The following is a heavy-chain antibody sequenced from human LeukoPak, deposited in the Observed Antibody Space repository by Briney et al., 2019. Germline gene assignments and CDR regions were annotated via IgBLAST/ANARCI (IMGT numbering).Heavy chain of an antibody. CDR1: GFSLSDYW. J-gene: IGHJ4*01. D-gene: IGHD3-16*01. V-gene: IGHV3-74*01. Sequence: GGSLRLSCFGSGFSLSDYWMHWVRQTPGKGLMWVSRITSDGSTTWYADSVKGRFTVSRDNAKNTLFLEMNSLRDEDTAVYYCAGDYIWGRLFWGQGTLVTVSS. CDR2: ITSDGSTT. CDR3: AGDYIWGRLF.